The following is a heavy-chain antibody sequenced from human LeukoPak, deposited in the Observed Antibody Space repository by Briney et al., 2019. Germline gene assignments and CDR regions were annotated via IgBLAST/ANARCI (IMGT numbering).Heavy chain of an antibody. V-gene: IGHV4-39*07. D-gene: IGHD3-3*01. J-gene: IGHJ1*01. CDR2: IYYSGST. CDR1: GGSISSSSYY. Sequence: PSETLSLTCTVSGGSISSSSYYWGWIRQPPGKGLEWIGSIYYSGSTYYNPSLKSRVTISVDTSKNQFSLKLSSVTAADTAVYYCARTDFGYFQHWGQGTLVTVSS. CDR3: ARTDFGYFQH.